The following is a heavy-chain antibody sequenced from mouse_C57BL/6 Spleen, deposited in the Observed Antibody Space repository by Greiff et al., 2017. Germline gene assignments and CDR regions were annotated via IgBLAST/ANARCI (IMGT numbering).Heavy chain of an antibody. J-gene: IGHJ2*01. Sequence: VKLQQPGAELVRPGSSVKLSCKASGYTFTSYWMDWVKQRPGQGLEWIGNIYPSDSETHYNQKFKDKATLTVDKSSSTAYMQLSSLTSEDSAVYYCARDYHYFDYWGQGTTLTVSS. V-gene: IGHV1-61*01. CDR1: GYTFTSYW. CDR2: IYPSDSET. CDR3: ARDYHYFDY. D-gene: IGHD2-4*01.